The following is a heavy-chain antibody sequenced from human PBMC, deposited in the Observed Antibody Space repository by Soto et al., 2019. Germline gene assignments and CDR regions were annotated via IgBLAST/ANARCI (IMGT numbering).Heavy chain of an antibody. CDR1: VYTFTSYD. V-gene: IGHV1-8*02. D-gene: IGHD6-13*01. CDR3: ARGPASIAAAGTPVDDY. Sequence: ASVKVSCMASVYTFTSYDINWVRQAPGQGLEWMGWMNPNRGNTGYAQKCQGRVTMTRNTSIRTAYMELSSLRSEDTAVYYWARGPASIAAAGTPVDDYWGQGTLVTVSS. J-gene: IGHJ4*02. CDR2: MNPNRGNT.